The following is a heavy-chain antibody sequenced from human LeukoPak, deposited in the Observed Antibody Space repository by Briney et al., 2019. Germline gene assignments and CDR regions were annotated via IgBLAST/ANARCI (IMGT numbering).Heavy chain of an antibody. D-gene: IGHD3-10*01. CDR2: IKQDGSEK. CDR1: GFTFSSYW. CDR3: AKEPEITMVRGVTSNWFDP. Sequence: GGSLRLSCAASGFTFSSYWMSWVRQAPGKGLEWVANIKQDGSEKHYVDSVKGRFTISRDNAKNSLYLQMNSLRAEDTAVYYCAKEPEITMVRGVTSNWFDPWGQGTLVTVSS. V-gene: IGHV3-7*03. J-gene: IGHJ5*02.